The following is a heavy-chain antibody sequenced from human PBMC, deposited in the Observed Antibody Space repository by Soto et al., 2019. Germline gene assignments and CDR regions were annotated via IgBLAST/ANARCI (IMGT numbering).Heavy chain of an antibody. CDR1: GFTFSSYA. Sequence: GGSLRLSCAASGFTFSSYARRWVRQAPGKGLEWVAVISYDGSNKYYADSVKGRFTISRDNSKNTLYLQMNSLRAEDTAVYYCARDLAVAGIIGTDYWGQGTLVTVSS. D-gene: IGHD6-19*01. V-gene: IGHV3-30-3*01. CDR3: ARDLAVAGIIGTDY. CDR2: ISYDGSNK. J-gene: IGHJ4*02.